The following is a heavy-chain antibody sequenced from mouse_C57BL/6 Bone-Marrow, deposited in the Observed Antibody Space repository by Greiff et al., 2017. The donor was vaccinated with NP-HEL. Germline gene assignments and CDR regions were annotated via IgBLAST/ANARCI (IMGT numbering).Heavy chain of an antibody. CDR2: IDPSDSYT. D-gene: IGHD1-1*01. V-gene: IGHV1-50*01. CDR1: GYTFTSYW. CDR3: ARQGRYYWYFDV. J-gene: IGHJ1*03. Sequence: QVQLQQPGAELVKPGASVKLSCKASGYTFTSYWMQWVKQRPGQGLEWIGEIDPSDSYTNYNQKFKGKATLTVDTSSSTANMQHSSLTSEDSAVYYCARQGRYYWYFDVWGTGTTVTVSS.